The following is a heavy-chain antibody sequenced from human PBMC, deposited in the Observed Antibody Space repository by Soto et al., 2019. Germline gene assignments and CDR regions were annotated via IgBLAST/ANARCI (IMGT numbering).Heavy chain of an antibody. CDR3: ARMGYCSGGSCYYYYMDV. V-gene: IGHV3-11*01. D-gene: IGHD2-15*01. CDR1: GFTFSDYY. Sequence: QVQLVESGGGLVKPGGSLRLPCAASGFTFSDYYMSGIGQAPGKGRGWVSYISSSGSTIYYADSVKGRFTISRDNAKNSLYLQMNSLRAEDTAVYYCARMGYCSGGSCYYYYMDVWGKGTTVTVSS. CDR2: ISSSGSTI. J-gene: IGHJ6*03.